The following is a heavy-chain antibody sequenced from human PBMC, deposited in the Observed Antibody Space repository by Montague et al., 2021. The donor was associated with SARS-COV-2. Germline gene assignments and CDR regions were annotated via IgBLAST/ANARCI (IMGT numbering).Heavy chain of an antibody. CDR3: AREFRIELWQTNWYFGL. J-gene: IGHJ2*01. V-gene: IGHV4-59*11. CDR2: FDHSGDT. D-gene: IGHD3-16*01. CDR1: GGSISGHY. Sequence: SETLSLTCSVSGGSISGHYWSWIRQPPGKGLEWIGNFDHSGDTKYNPSLKSRATISVDTSKNQFALRLHFVTAADTAVYHCAREFRIELWQTNWYFGLWGRGTLVTVSS.